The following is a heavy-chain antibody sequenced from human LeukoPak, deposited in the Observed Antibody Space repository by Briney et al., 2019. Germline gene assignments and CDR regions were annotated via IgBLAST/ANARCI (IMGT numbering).Heavy chain of an antibody. CDR3: QSDDYGDYDAEFDY. CDR2: ISGSGGST. J-gene: IGHJ4*02. Sequence: GGSLRLSCAASGFTFSSYAMSWVRQAPGEGLEWVSAISGSGGSTYYADSVKGRFTISRDNSKNTLYLQMNSLRAEDTAVYYCQSDDYGDYDAEFDYWGQGTLVTVSS. V-gene: IGHV3-23*01. D-gene: IGHD4-17*01. CDR1: GFTFSSYA.